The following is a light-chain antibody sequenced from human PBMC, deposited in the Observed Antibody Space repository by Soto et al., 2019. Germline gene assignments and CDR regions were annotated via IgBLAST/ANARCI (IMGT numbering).Light chain of an antibody. CDR1: SSDVGSYNL. Sequence: QSVLTQPASVSGSPGQSITISCTGTSSDVGSYNLVSWYQQHPGKAPKLMLYEVSKRPSGVSNRFSGSKSGNTASLTISGLQAADEADYFCSSFTSSMTNVFGSGTKVTV. V-gene: IGLV2-14*02. J-gene: IGLJ1*01. CDR3: SSFTSSMTNV. CDR2: EVS.